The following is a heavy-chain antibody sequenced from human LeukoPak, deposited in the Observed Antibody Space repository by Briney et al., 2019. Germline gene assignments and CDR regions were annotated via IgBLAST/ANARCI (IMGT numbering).Heavy chain of an antibody. CDR1: GFTFSSYA. Sequence: GGSLRLSYAASGFTFSSYAMSWVRQAPGKGLEWVSAISGSGGSTYYADSVKGRFTISRDNSKNTLYLQMNSLRAEDTAVYYCAKVVGSSSRVTYYYYYGMDVWGQGTTVTVSS. D-gene: IGHD6-6*01. V-gene: IGHV3-23*01. CDR3: AKVVGSSSRVTYYYYYGMDV. J-gene: IGHJ6*02. CDR2: ISGSGGST.